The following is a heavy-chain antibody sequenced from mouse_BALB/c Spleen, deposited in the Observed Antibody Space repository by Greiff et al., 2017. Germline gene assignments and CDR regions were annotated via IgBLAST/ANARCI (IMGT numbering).Heavy chain of an antibody. V-gene: IGHV3-6*02. CDR3: ARDRDYGSSYWFAY. CDR2: ISYDGSN. CDR1: GYSITSGYY. Sequence: EVKLQESGPGLVKPSQSLSLTCSVTGYSITSGYYWNWIRQFPGNKLEWMGYISYDGSNNYNPSLKNRISITRDTSKNQFFLKLNSVTTEDTATYYGARDRDYGSSYWFAYWGQGTLVTVSA. J-gene: IGHJ3*01. D-gene: IGHD1-1*01.